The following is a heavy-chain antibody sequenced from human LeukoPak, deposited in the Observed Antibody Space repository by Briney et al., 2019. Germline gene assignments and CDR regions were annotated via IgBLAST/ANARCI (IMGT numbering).Heavy chain of an antibody. D-gene: IGHD1-20*01. CDR2: SIPILGIA. CDR3: ARDSDNWNVGGFDP. V-gene: IGHV1-69*04. J-gene: IGHJ5*02. CDR1: GGTFSSYA. Sequence: ASAKVSCKASGGTFSSYAISWVRQAPGQGLEWMGRSIPILGIANYAQKFQGTVTITADKSTSTAYMELSSLRSEDTAVYYCARDSDNWNVGGFDPWGQGTLVTVSS.